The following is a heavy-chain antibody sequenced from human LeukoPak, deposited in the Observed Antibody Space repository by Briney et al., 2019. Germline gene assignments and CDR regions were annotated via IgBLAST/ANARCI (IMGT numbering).Heavy chain of an antibody. CDR1: GFTFRSYA. CDR3: AKGRDNWSDGVEH. Sequence: GGSLRLSCAASGFTFRSYAMNWVRQAPGKGLEWVSSISGGSGSTNYADSVKGRFTISRDNSKNTLYLQMDNLAAEDTALYYCAKGRDNWSDGVEHWGRGTLVTVSS. V-gene: IGHV3-23*01. D-gene: IGHD1-1*01. CDR2: ISGGSGST. J-gene: IGHJ1*01.